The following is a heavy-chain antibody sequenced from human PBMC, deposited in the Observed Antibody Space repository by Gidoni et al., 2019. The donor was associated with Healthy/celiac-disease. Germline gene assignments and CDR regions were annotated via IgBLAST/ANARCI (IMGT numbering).Heavy chain of an antibody. D-gene: IGHD2-15*01. CDR2: ISSSSSYI. CDR1: GFTFSSYS. CDR3: TGSGPLYGGSGY. V-gene: IGHV3-21*01. J-gene: IGHJ4*02. Sequence: EVQLVESGGGLVKPGGSLRLSCAASGFTFSSYSMNWVRQAPGKGLEWVSSISSSSSYIYYADSVKGRFTISRDNAKNSLYLQMNSLRAEDTAVYYCTGSGPLYGGSGYWGQGTLVTVSS.